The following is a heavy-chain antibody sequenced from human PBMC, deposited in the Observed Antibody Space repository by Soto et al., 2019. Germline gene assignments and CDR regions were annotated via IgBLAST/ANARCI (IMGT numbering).Heavy chain of an antibody. CDR2: IYNDGTYS. Sequence: VGSLRLSCAASGFIFKMYWMHWVRQSPGKGLVWISRIYNDGTYSDYADSVRGRFTISRDNVNDTLYLQMNNLRAEDSGLYYCTRGPRPISTGTGAYWGQGTQVTVSS. CDR1: GFIFKMYW. D-gene: IGHD3-10*01. CDR3: TRGPRPISTGTGAY. J-gene: IGHJ4*02. V-gene: IGHV3-74*01.